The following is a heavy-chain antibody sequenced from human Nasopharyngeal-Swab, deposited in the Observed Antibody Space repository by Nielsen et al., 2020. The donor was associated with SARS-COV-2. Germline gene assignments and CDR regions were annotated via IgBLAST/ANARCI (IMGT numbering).Heavy chain of an antibody. CDR3: ARGGDTEMDY. J-gene: IGHJ4*02. V-gene: IGHV3-48*03. D-gene: IGHD5-24*01. CDR2: ISSSGSTI. Sequence: WIRQPPGKGLEWVSYISSSGSTIYYADSVKGRFTISRDNAKNLLQLQMNSLRAEGTAVYYCARGGDTEMDYWGQGTLVTVSS.